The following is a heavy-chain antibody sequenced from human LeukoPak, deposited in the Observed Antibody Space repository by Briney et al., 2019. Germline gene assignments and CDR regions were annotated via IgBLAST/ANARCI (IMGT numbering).Heavy chain of an antibody. CDR1: GFTFSSYG. V-gene: IGHV3-30*02. CDR3: ARDSTVGPYAFDI. CDR2: IRYDGSNK. Sequence: GGSLRLSCAASGFTFSSYGMSWVRQAPGKGLEWVAFIRYDGSNKYYGDSVKGRFTISRDNSKNTLYLQMNSLRAEDTAVYYCARDSTVGPYAFDIWGQGTMVTVSS. J-gene: IGHJ3*02. D-gene: IGHD4-23*01.